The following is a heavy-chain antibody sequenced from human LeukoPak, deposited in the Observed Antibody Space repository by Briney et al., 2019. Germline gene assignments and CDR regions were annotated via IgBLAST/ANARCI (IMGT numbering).Heavy chain of an antibody. D-gene: IGHD5-12*01. J-gene: IGHJ4*02. CDR3: ASGPKSGSRRDY. CDR1: GFTFNSYA. Sequence: GGSLRLSCAASGFTFNSYAMSWVRQAPGKGLEWVANIKQDGSEKYYVDSVKGRFTISRDNAKNSLYLQMNSLRAEDTAVYYCASGPKSGSRRDYWGQGTLVTVSS. CDR2: IKQDGSEK. V-gene: IGHV3-7*01.